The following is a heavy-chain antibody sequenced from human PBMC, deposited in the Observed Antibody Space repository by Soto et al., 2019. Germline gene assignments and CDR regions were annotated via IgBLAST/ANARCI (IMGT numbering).Heavy chain of an antibody. CDR3: ATERSAQYFDY. CDR1: GGSFSSHG. CDR2: ITPTFGSA. J-gene: IGHJ4*02. V-gene: IGHV1-69*06. D-gene: IGHD1-1*01. Sequence: SVKVSCKASGGSFSSHGIAWVRQVPGQGLEWVGGITPTFGSATYAPKFQGRVTITADKSTSTAYMELRSLRSEDTAVYYCATERSAQYFDYWGQGTLVTVSS.